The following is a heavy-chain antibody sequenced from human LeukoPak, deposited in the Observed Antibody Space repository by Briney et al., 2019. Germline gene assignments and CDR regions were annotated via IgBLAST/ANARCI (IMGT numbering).Heavy chain of an antibody. D-gene: IGHD3-10*01. J-gene: IGHJ2*01. Sequence: GRSLRLSCAASGFTFSSYAMHWVRQAPGKGLEWVAVISYDGSNKYYADSVKGRFTISRDNSKNTLYLQMNSLRAGDTAIYHCAKIGVIGNWYYDVWGRGTLVTVSS. V-gene: IGHV3-30-3*02. CDR2: ISYDGSNK. CDR1: GFTFSSYA. CDR3: AKIGVIGNWYYDV.